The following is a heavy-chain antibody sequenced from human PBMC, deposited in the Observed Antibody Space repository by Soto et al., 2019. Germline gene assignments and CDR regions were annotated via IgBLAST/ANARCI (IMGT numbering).Heavy chain of an antibody. D-gene: IGHD3-22*01. CDR2: INPSGGST. V-gene: IGHV1-46*01. J-gene: IGHJ4*02. CDR1: GYTFTSYY. CDR3: AREGYYYDSSGYYPFGY. Sequence: ASVKVSGKASGYTFTSYYMHWVRQAPGQGLEWMGIINPSGGSTSYAQKFQGRVTMTRDTSTSTVYMELSSLRSEDTAVYYCAREGYYYDSSGYYPFGYWGQGTLVTVSS.